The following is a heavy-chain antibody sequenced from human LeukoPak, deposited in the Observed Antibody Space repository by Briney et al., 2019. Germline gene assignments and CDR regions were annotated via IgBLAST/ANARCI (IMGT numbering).Heavy chain of an antibody. D-gene: IGHD5-24*01. CDR1: GGTFSSYA. CDR2: IIPISGTA. Sequence: SVKVSCKASGGTFSSYAISWVRQAPGQGLEWMGGIIPISGTANYAQKFQGRVTITADESTSTAYMELSSLRSEDTAVYYCARAVGYNKNFQHWGQGTLVTVSS. J-gene: IGHJ1*01. CDR3: ARAVGYNKNFQH. V-gene: IGHV1-69*01.